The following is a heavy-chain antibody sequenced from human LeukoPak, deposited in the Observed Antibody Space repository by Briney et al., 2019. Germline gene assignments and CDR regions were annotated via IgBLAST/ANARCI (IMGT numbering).Heavy chain of an antibody. CDR2: TYHTGMS. CDR1: GGSITANW. Sequence: SETLSLTCAVSGGSITANWWNWVRQPPGKGLEWIGETYHTGMSNYNPSLKSRATISVDTSKSQLSLNLNSVTAADTAIYYCTREGRDSGGAQQAFDVWGQGTLITVSS. V-gene: IGHV4-4*02. CDR3: TREGRDSGGAQQAFDV. D-gene: IGHD2-21*01. J-gene: IGHJ3*01.